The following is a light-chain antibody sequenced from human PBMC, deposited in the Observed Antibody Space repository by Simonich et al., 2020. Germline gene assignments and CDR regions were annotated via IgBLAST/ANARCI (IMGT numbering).Light chain of an antibody. V-gene: IGKV2D-29*02. CDR3: MQSIQLPRT. CDR1: QSLLHSDGKTY. J-gene: IGKJ1*01. CDR2: EVS. Sequence: DIVMTQTPLSLSVTPGQPASISCKSSQSLLHSDGKTYLYWYLQKPGQSPQLLIYEVSNRVPGVPDRFSGSGSGTDFTLKISRVEAEDVGVYYCMQSIQLPRTFGQGTKVEIK.